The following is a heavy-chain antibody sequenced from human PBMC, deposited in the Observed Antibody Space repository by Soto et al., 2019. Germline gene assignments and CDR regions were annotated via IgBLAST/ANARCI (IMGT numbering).Heavy chain of an antibody. J-gene: IGHJ6*02. V-gene: IGHV3-33*01. CDR2: IWYDGSNK. D-gene: IGHD1-26*01. CDR3: AREDEPATHPEAYYYGMDV. Sequence: GGSLRLSCAASGFTFSSYGMHWVRQAPGKGLEWVAVIWYDGSNKYYADSVKGRFTISRDNSKNTLYLQMNSLRAEDTAVYYCAREDEPATHPEAYYYGMDVWGQGTTVTVSS. CDR1: GFTFSSYG.